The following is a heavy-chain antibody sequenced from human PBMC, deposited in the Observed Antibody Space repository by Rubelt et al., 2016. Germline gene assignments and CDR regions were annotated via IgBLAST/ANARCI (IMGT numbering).Heavy chain of an antibody. V-gene: IGHV4-31*03. Sequence: QVQLQESGPGLVKPSQTLSLTCTVSGGSISSGGYYWSWIRQHPGKGLEWIGEINHSGSTNYNPSLKSRVTISVDTSKNQFSRKLSSVTAADTAVYYCARTNGGSYYFDYWGQGTLVTVSS. D-gene: IGHD1-26*01. J-gene: IGHJ4*02. CDR2: INHSGST. CDR3: ARTNGGSYYFDY. CDR1: GGSISSGGYY.